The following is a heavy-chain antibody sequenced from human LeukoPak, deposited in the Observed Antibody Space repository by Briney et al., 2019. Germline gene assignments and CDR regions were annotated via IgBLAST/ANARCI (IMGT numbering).Heavy chain of an antibody. CDR2: ISYDGSNK. D-gene: IGHD1-26*01. J-gene: IGHJ4*02. Sequence: GGSLRLSCAASGFTFSSYAMHWVRQAPGKGLEWVAVISYDGSNKYYADSVKGRFTISRDNSKNTLYLQMNSRRAEDTAVYYCARDPPKPKWELLTDFDYWGQGTLVTVSS. CDR1: GFTFSSYA. CDR3: ARDPPKPKWELLTDFDY. V-gene: IGHV3-30-3*01.